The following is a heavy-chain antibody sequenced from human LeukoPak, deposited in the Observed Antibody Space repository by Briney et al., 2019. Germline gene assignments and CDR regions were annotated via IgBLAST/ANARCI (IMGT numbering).Heavy chain of an antibody. CDR3: ARGVSVYYDSSGYYYFDY. Sequence: PSETLSLTCTVSGGSISSSSYYWGWIRQSPGKGLEWIGSIHYGGSTYYSPSLKSRVTISVDTSKNQFSLKLRSVTAADTAVYYCARGVSVYYDSSGYYYFDYWGQGTLVTVSS. CDR1: GGSISSSSYY. D-gene: IGHD3-22*01. J-gene: IGHJ4*02. V-gene: IGHV4-39*07. CDR2: IHYGGST.